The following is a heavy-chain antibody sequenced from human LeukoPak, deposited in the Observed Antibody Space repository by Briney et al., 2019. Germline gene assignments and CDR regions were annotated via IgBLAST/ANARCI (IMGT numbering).Heavy chain of an antibody. CDR2: INSGSTYT. CDR3: ARSLTTLTYEGY. CDR1: GFTFSSSW. Sequence: GGSLRLSCAASGFTFSSSWMHWVRQAPGKGLEWVSSINSGSTYTYYTESVKGRFTVSRDNAKNSLFLQMNSLRAEDTAIYYCARSLTTLTYEGYWGQGTLVTVSS. D-gene: IGHD1-1*01. J-gene: IGHJ4*02. V-gene: IGHV3-21*01.